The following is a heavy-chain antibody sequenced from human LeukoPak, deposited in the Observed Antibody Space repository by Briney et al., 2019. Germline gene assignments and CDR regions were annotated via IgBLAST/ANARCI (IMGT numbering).Heavy chain of an antibody. CDR1: GFTFSSYW. J-gene: IGHJ3*02. Sequence: GGSLRLSCTASGFTFSSYWMSWVRQAPGKGLEWVANIKQDGSEEYYVDSVKGRFTISRDNAKNSLYLQMNSLRAEDTAVYYCARAPQYYYDSSGYYSGDAFDIWGQGTMVTVSS. D-gene: IGHD3-22*01. CDR2: IKQDGSEE. V-gene: IGHV3-7*01. CDR3: ARAPQYYYDSSGYYSGDAFDI.